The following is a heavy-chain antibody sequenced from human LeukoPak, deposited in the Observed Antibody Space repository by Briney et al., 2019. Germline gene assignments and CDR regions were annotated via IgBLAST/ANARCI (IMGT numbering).Heavy chain of an antibody. V-gene: IGHV1-24*01. J-gene: IGHJ5*02. CDR3: ATVPPRYYGDYVPGMNWFDP. Sequence: GASVTVSFKASGGTFISYAISWVRQAPGKGLEWMGGFDPEDGETIYAQKFQGRVTMTEDTSTDTAYMELSSLRSEDTAVYYCATVPPRYYGDYVPGMNWFDPWGQGTLVTVSS. CDR1: GGTFISYA. CDR2: FDPEDGET. D-gene: IGHD4-17*01.